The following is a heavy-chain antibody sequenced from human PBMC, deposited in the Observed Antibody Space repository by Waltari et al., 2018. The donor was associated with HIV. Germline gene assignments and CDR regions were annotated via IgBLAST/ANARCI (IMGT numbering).Heavy chain of an antibody. CDR1: GFTVISDA. CDR3: ARDRHGSYSDY. Sequence: EVQLVESGGGLVQPGGYLRLYCAASGFTVISDAMCWVRQALGKGLEWVSVIYSGGSTYYADSVKGRFTISRDNSKNTLYLQMNSLRAEDTAVYYCARDRHGSYSDYWGQGTLVTVSS. V-gene: IGHV3-66*01. CDR2: IYSGGST. J-gene: IGHJ4*02. D-gene: IGHD1-26*01.